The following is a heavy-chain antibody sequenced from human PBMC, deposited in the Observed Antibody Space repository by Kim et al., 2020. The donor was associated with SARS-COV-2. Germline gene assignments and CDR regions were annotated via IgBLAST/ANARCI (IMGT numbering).Heavy chain of an antibody. D-gene: IGHD2-15*01. J-gene: IGHJ6*02. Sequence: GRFTISRDNSKNTLYLQMNSLRAEDTAVYYCAREVVAATRGYYYYYGMDVWGQGTTVTVSS. V-gene: IGHV3-30*07. CDR3: AREVVAATRGYYYYYGMDV.